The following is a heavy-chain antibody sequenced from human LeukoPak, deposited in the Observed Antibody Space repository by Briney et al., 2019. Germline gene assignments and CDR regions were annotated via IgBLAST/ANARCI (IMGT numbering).Heavy chain of an antibody. CDR3: ARDYVRYFDL. Sequence: PGGSLRLSCAASGFTFSSYIMNCVRQAPGKGLEWVSSISSSSSYIYYADSVKGRFTISRDNAKNSLYLQMNSLRAEDTAVYYCARDYVRYFDLWGRGTLVTVSS. CDR2: ISSSSSYI. J-gene: IGHJ2*01. CDR1: GFTFSSYI. V-gene: IGHV3-21*01. D-gene: IGHD3-16*01.